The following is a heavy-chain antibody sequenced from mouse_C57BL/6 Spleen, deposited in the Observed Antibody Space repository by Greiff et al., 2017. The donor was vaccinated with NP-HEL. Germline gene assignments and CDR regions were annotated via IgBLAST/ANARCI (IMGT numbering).Heavy chain of an antibody. CDR1: GYTFTSYW. D-gene: IGHD1-1*01. Sequence: QVQLQQPGAELVMPGASVKLSCKASGYTFTSYWMHWVKQRPGHGLEWIGEIDPSDSYTNYNQKFKGKSTLTVDKSSSTAYMQLSSLTSEDSAVYYCARWYYYGSNFDYWGQGTTLTVSS. J-gene: IGHJ2*01. CDR3: ARWYYYGSNFDY. V-gene: IGHV1-69*01. CDR2: IDPSDSYT.